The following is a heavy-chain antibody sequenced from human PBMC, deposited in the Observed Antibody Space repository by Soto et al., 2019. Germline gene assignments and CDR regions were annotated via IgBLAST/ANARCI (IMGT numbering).Heavy chain of an antibody. Sequence: SETLSLTCTFSGGSVSSYYWSWIRQPAGKGLEWIGRIYISGSTNYNPSLKSRVTMSVDTSKNQFSLKLTSVTAADTAVYYCANDHINYGAFDFWGQGTLVSVSS. D-gene: IGHD4-4*01. CDR2: IYISGST. CDR1: GGSVSSYY. CDR3: ANDHINYGAFDF. V-gene: IGHV4-4*07. J-gene: IGHJ3*01.